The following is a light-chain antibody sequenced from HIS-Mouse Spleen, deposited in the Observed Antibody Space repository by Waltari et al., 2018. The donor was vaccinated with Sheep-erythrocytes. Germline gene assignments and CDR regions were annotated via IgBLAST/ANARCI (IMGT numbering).Light chain of an antibody. CDR1: SSAVGIYHL. CDR2: EGS. J-gene: IGLJ1*01. Sequence: QSALTQPASVSGSPGQSITISCTGTSSAVGIYHLLLWYQQHPGKAPKLMIYEGSKRPSGVPDRFSGSKSGNTASLTISGLQAEDEADYYCCSYAGSYNHVFATGTKVTVL. CDR3: CSYAGSYNHV. V-gene: IGLV2-14*02.